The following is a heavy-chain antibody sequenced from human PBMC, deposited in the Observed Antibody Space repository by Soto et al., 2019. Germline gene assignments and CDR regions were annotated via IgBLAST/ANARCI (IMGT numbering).Heavy chain of an antibody. J-gene: IGHJ5*01. Sequence: QVQLVESGPGLVKPSQTLSLTCSVSGDSISSVDYFWAWIRQPPGQALEYIGYIYKSATTYYNPSFESRVAISLDTSKSQFSLNVTPVTAADTAVYFCARGRYCLTGRCFPNWFDSWGQGTLVTVSS. V-gene: IGHV4-30-4*01. CDR1: GDSISSVDYF. CDR3: ARGRYCLTGRCFPNWFDS. CDR2: IYKSATT. D-gene: IGHD2-15*01.